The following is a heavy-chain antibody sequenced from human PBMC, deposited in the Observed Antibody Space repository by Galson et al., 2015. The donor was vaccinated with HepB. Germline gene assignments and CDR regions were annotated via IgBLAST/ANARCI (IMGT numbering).Heavy chain of an antibody. CDR2: IWYDGDPK. CDR1: GFTFSNYG. D-gene: IGHD3-3*01. V-gene: IGHV3-33*01. CDR3: AGGPPRERDIWSRHYTRPDF. Sequence: SLRLSCAASGFTFSNYGMHWVRQAPGKGLEWVAVIWYDGDPKYYVDSVKGRFTVSRDTSKSTLYLQMNSLRVGDTAVYYCAGGPPRERDIWSRHYTRPDFWGQGTLVTVSS. J-gene: IGHJ4*02.